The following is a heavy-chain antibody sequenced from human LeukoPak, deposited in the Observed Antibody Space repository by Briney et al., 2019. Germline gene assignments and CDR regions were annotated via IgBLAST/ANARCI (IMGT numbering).Heavy chain of an antibody. CDR1: GFTFDDYA. CDR2: ISWNSGSI. V-gene: IGHV3-9*01. Sequence: GGSLGLSCAASGFTFDDYAMHWVRQAPGKGLEWVSGISWNSGSIGYADSVKGRFTISRDNAKNSLYLQMNSLRAEDTALYYCAKSLGFGEYYHYYYGMDVWGQGTTVTVSS. CDR3: AKSLGFGEYYHYYYGMDV. J-gene: IGHJ6*02. D-gene: IGHD3-10*01.